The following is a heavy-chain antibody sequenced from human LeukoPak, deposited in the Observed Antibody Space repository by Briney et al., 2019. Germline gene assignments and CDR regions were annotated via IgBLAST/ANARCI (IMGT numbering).Heavy chain of an antibody. D-gene: IGHD3-9*01. Sequence: GGSLRLSCAASGFTFSSYSMNWVRQAPGKGLEWVSSISSSSGYIYYADSVKGRFTISRDNAKNSLYLQMNSLRAEDTAVYYCARVYDILTGFHPFDYWGQGTLVTVSS. CDR1: GFTFSSYS. J-gene: IGHJ4*02. V-gene: IGHV3-21*01. CDR2: ISSSSGYI. CDR3: ARVYDILTGFHPFDY.